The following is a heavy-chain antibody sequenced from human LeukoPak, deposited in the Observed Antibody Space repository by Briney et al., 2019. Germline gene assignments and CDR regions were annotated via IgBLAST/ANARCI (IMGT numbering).Heavy chain of an antibody. CDR2: ISPYNGDT. Sequence: ASVKVSCKASGYTFTSYDISWVRQAPGQGLEWMGWISPYNGDTNYAQKLQGRVTMTTDTSTSTAYMELRSLTSDDTAVYYCARMPYDSSGYYKHWGQGTLVTVSS. V-gene: IGHV1-18*01. CDR3: ARMPYDSSGYYKH. J-gene: IGHJ1*01. CDR1: GYTFTSYD. D-gene: IGHD3-22*01.